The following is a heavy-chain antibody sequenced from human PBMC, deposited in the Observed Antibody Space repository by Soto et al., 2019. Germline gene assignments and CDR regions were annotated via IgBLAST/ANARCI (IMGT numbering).Heavy chain of an antibody. D-gene: IGHD3-22*01. Sequence: SETLSLTCTVSGGSISSYYWSWIRQPPGKGLEWIGYIYYSGSTNYNPSLKSRVTISVDTSKNQFSLKLSSVTAADTAVYYCARVQTHDSRGHHFDYWGQGTLVTVSS. CDR2: IYYSGST. CDR1: GGSISSYY. V-gene: IGHV4-59*01. CDR3: ARVQTHDSRGHHFDY. J-gene: IGHJ4*02.